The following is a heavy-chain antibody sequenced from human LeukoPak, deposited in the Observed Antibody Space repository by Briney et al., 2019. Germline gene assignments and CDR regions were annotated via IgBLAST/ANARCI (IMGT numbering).Heavy chain of an antibody. CDR2: ISGSGDST. V-gene: IGHV3-23*01. Sequence: GGSLRLSCAASGFTFSNYTMSWVRQAPGKGLEWVSISGSGDSTYYADSVEGRFTISRDNSKNTLYLQMSSLRADDTAVYYCAKTERDRYYFDSWGQGTLVTVSS. CDR1: GFTFSNYT. CDR3: AKTERDRYYFDS. J-gene: IGHJ4*02.